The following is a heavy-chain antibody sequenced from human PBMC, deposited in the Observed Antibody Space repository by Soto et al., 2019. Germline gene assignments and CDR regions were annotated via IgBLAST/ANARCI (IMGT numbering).Heavy chain of an antibody. J-gene: IGHJ4*02. CDR2: ISYDGSNK. Sequence: QVQLVESGGGVVQPGRSLRLSCAASGFTFSSYGMHWVRQAPGKGLEWVAVISYDGSNKYYADSVKGRFTISRDNSKNTLYLQMNSLRAEDTAVYYCAKNYESSGYYAFDYWGQGTLVTVSS. D-gene: IGHD3-22*01. V-gene: IGHV3-30*18. CDR1: GFTFSSYG. CDR3: AKNYESSGYYAFDY.